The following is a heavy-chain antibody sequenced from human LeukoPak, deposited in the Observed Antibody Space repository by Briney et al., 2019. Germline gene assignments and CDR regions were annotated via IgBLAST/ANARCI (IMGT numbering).Heavy chain of an antibody. D-gene: IGHD6-19*01. CDR2: ISSGGSTI. V-gene: IGHV3-48*03. CDR1: GFAFSSYG. CDR3: ARVKGSGWYYFDS. Sequence: GETLRLSCAASGFAFSSYGMNWVRQAPGKGLEWVSYISSGGSTIYYADSVKGRFTISRDNVKNSLYLQMNSLRAEDAAFYYCARVKGSGWYYFDSWGQGTLVTVSS. J-gene: IGHJ4*02.